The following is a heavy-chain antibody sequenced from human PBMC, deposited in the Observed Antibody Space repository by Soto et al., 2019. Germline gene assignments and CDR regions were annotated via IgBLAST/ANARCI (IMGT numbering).Heavy chain of an antibody. CDR3: AKGGYYYGSGSYQCDY. CDR1: GFTFSSYA. CDR2: ISGSGGST. J-gene: IGHJ4*02. D-gene: IGHD3-10*01. V-gene: IGHV3-23*01. Sequence: SGGSLRLSCAASGFTFSSYAMSWVRQAPGKGLEWVSAISGSGGSTYYADSVKGRFTISRDNSKNTLYLQMNSLRAEDTAVYYCAKGGYYYGSGSYQCDYWGQGTLVTVSS.